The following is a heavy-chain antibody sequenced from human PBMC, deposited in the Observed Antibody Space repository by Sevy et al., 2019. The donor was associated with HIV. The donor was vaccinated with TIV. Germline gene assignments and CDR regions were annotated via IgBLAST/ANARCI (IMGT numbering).Heavy chain of an antibody. CDR2: ISSSSTTI. D-gene: IGHD3-3*01. V-gene: IGHV3-48*02. Sequence: GGSLRLSCAASRLTFSSSSVNWVRQAPGKGVEWVSYISSSSTTIYYADSVKGRFTISRDNAKNSLYLQMNSLRDEDTAVYYCARGFMGADYYYGMDVWGQGTTVTVSS. CDR3: ARGFMGADYYYGMDV. J-gene: IGHJ6*02. CDR1: RLTFSSSS.